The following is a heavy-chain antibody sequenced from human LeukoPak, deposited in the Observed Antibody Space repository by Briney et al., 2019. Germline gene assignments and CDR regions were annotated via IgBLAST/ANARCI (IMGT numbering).Heavy chain of an antibody. CDR1: GFTFEDYA. V-gene: IGHV3-43*02. CDR2: ISGNGGST. J-gene: IGHJ5*02. Sequence: GGSPRLSCAASGFTFEDYAMHWVRQAPGKGLEWVSLISGNGGSTFYAASVKGRFTISRDNSKNSLYLQMNSLRTEDTALYYCAKDPATRDGHGAWFDPWGQGTLVTVSS. D-gene: IGHD5-24*01. CDR3: AKDPATRDGHGAWFDP.